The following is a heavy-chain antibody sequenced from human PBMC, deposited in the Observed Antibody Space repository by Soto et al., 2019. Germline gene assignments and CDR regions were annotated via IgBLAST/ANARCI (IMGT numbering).Heavy chain of an antibody. J-gene: IGHJ6*02. CDR3: ARVSTLVATEGYYYGMDV. Sequence: PAETLSLTCAVSGGSISSGGYYWSWIRHHPGKGLEWIGYIYYSGSTYYNPSLKSRVTISVDTSKNQFSLKLSSVTAADTAVYYCARVSTLVATEGYYYGMDVWGQGTTVTVSS. CDR2: IYYSGST. CDR1: GGSISSGGYY. V-gene: IGHV4-31*11. D-gene: IGHD5-12*01.